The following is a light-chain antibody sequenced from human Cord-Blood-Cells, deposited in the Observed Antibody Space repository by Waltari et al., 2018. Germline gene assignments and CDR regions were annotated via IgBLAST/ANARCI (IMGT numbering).Light chain of an antibody. V-gene: IGLV2-11*01. Sequence: QSALTQPRSVSGSPGQSVTISCTGTSSDVGGYNYVSWYQQHPGKAPKLMIYDVSKRPSGVPYRFSGSKSGNTASLTSSGLQAEDEADYYCCSYAGSYTSYVFGTGTKVTVL. CDR2: DVS. CDR1: SSDVGGYNY. J-gene: IGLJ1*01. CDR3: CSYAGSYTSYV.